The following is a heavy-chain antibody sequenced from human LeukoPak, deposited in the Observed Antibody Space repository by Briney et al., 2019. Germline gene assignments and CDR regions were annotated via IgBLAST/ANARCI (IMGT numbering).Heavy chain of an antibody. CDR2: ISGRGGST. J-gene: IGHJ4*02. CDR1: GFTFSIYA. CDR3: AKSSHPTRSLAVASDY. V-gene: IGHV3-23*01. Sequence: GGSLTLSCAPSGFTFSIYAISWARHAPGKGLEWVSAISGRGGSTYDADSVKGRFTISRDNSQNTLYLQMNSLRAEEPAVYSCAKSSHPTRSLAVASDYWGQGTLVTVSS. D-gene: IGHD6-19*01.